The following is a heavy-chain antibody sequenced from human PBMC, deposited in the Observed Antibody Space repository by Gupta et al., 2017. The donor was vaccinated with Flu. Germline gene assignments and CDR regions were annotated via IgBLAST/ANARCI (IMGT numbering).Heavy chain of an antibody. J-gene: IGHJ5*02. Sequence: QVQLVESGGGVVQPGRSLRLPCAASGFTFSSYGMHWVRQAPGKGLEWVAVISYDGSNKYYADSGKGRFTISRDNSKNTRYLQMNSLRAEETAVYYCAKDVVAYGDWLFDFDPWGQGTLVTVSS. CDR2: ISYDGSNK. V-gene: IGHV3-30*18. CDR3: AKDVVAYGDWLFDFDP. D-gene: IGHD3-9*01. CDR1: GFTFSSYG.